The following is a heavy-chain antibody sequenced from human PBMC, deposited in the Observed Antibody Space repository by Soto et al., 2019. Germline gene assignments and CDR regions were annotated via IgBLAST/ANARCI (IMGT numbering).Heavy chain of an antibody. D-gene: IGHD6-19*01. Sequence: GGSLRLSCAASGFTFSDYAMTWVRQAPGRGLEWVSIISDSGSRSYYAASVRGRFTISRDNSNNTLLLHMNSLRAEDTAVYYCAKGLHISGWSRVNDAFDIWGQGTMVTVSS. V-gene: IGHV3-23*01. J-gene: IGHJ3*02. CDR3: AKGLHISGWSRVNDAFDI. CDR2: ISDSGSRS. CDR1: GFTFSDYA.